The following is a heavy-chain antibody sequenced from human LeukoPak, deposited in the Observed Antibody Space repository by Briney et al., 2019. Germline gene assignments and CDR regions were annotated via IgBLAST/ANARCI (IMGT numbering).Heavy chain of an antibody. D-gene: IGHD6-19*01. Sequence: SETLSLTCTVSGGSISSYYWSWIRQPPGKGLEWIGYIYYSGSTNYNSSLKSRVTISVDTSKNQFSLKLSSVTAADTAVYYCARDPGAYSSGWYISWFDPWGQGTLVTVSS. CDR2: IYYSGST. CDR3: ARDPGAYSSGWYISWFDP. J-gene: IGHJ5*02. CDR1: GGSISSYY. V-gene: IGHV4-59*01.